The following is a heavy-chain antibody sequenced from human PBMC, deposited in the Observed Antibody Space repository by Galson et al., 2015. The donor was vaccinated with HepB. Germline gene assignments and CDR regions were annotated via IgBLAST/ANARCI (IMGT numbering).Heavy chain of an antibody. CDR1: EDIFTTYW. CDR3: ARHYLAGWLDN. CDR2: IDRRDSYT. V-gene: IGHV5-10-1*01. D-gene: IGHD1-26*01. Sequence: QSGAEVKRPGESLRISCKGSEDIFTTYWISWVRQKPGEGLEWLGTIDRRDSYTDYSPSFEGHVTISADKSVSTAYLQWSSLKASDTATYYCARHYLAGWLDNWGQGTLVTVSS. J-gene: IGHJ5*02.